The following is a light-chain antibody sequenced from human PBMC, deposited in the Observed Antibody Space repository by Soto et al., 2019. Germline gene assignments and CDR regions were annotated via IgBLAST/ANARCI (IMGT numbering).Light chain of an antibody. Sequence: IVMTQSPATLSVSPGERANLSCRASQSVGTKLAWYQQTPGQAPRLLIYGASNRATGVPARISGSVSGTEFTRTIASLQSEDFAVYYCQQYSSWLWTFGQGTKVEIK. CDR3: QQYSSWLWT. CDR1: QSVGTK. CDR2: GAS. J-gene: IGKJ1*01. V-gene: IGKV3-15*01.